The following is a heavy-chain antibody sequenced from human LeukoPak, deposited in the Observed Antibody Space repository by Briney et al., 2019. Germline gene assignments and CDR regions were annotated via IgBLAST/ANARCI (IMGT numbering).Heavy chain of an antibody. CDR2: VNESGGT. V-gene: IGHV4-34*01. J-gene: IGHJ4*02. CDR3: ARHRFISRVRGVTFFDY. D-gene: IGHD3-10*01. Sequence: PSETLSLTCAVYIDSFSNYHWNWIRQTPAKGMEWIGEVNESGGTNISPSLRSRVILSVDTSKNQFSLKLSSVTAADTAVYYCARHRFISRVRGVTFFDYWGQGTLDTVSS. CDR1: IDSFSNYH.